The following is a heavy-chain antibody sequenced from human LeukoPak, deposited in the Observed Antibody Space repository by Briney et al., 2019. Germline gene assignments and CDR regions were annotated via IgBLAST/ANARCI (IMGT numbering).Heavy chain of an antibody. D-gene: IGHD2-15*01. CDR2: IIPFFNIV. CDR3: ARAGAVVDNWFDP. CDR1: GGTFNSNA. V-gene: IGHV1-69*10. Sequence: GASVKVSCKVSGGTFNSNAISWVRQAPGQGLEWMGGIIPFFNIVSYAQKFQGRVTITADKSTSTAYMELISLRFEDTAVYYCARAGAVVDNWFDPWGQGTLVTVSS. J-gene: IGHJ5*02.